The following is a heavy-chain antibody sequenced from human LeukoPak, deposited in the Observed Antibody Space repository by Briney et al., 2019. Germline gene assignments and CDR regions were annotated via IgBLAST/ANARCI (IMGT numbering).Heavy chain of an antibody. Sequence: ASVKVSCKASGGTFSSYAISWVRQAPGQGLEWMGGIIPIFGTANYAQKFQGRVTITTDESTSTAYMELSSLRSEDTAVYYCARGGRISHYAFDIWGQGTMVIVSS. D-gene: IGHD2-15*01. CDR1: GGTFSSYA. CDR2: IIPIFGTA. CDR3: ARGGRISHYAFDI. J-gene: IGHJ3*02. V-gene: IGHV1-69*05.